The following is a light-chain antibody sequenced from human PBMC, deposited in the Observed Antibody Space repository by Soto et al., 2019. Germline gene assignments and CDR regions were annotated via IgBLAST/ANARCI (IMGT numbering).Light chain of an antibody. CDR2: DVS. CDR1: SSDVGNYNY. Sequence: QSALTQPRSVSGSPGQSVTISCTGTSSDVGNYNYVSWYQQHPGKAPKLMIYDVSKRPSGVPDRFSGSKSGNTASLTISGLQAEDEADYYCCSYAGSYTPVVFGGGTKLTVL. J-gene: IGLJ2*01. V-gene: IGLV2-11*01. CDR3: CSYAGSYTPVV.